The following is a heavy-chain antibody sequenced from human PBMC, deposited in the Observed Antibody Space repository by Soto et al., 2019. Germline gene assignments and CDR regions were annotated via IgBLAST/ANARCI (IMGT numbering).Heavy chain of an antibody. V-gene: IGHV4-31*03. Sequence: PSETLSLTCTVSGGSMSSGGYYWSWIRQHPGEGLEWIGYIYYSGSTYYDPSLKSRVTXSLDTSKNQFSMKLSSVIAADTAVYYCARGFSLTYYYGSGRYNWFDPWGQGTLVTVSS. J-gene: IGHJ5*02. CDR2: IYYSGST. D-gene: IGHD3-10*01. CDR1: GGSMSSGGYY. CDR3: ARGFSLTYYYGSGRYNWFDP.